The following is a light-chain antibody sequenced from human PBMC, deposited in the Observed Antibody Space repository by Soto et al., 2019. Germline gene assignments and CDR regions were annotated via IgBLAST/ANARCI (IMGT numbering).Light chain of an antibody. CDR3: NSFTTSSTLV. CDR1: SSDVGAYNY. V-gene: IGLV2-14*03. J-gene: IGLJ2*01. CDR2: DVS. Sequence: LTQPASVSGSPGQSITISCTGTSSDVGAYNYVSWYQHHPGKAPKLMIYDVSNRPSGVSNRFSGSKSGNTASLTISGLQAEDEADYYCNSFTTSSTLVFGGGTKVTVL.